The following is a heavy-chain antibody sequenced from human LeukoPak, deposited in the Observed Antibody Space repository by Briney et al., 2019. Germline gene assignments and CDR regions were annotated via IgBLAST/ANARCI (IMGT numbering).Heavy chain of an antibody. V-gene: IGHV3-21*01. CDR1: GFTFSSYS. CDR2: ISSSSSYI. CDR3: ARARRDGIFDY. Sequence: GGSLRLSCAASGFTFSSYSMNWARQAPGKGLEWVSSISSSSSYIYYADSVKGRFTISRDNAKNSLYLQMNSLRAEDTAVYYCARARRDGIFDYWGQGTLVTVSS. J-gene: IGHJ4*02. D-gene: IGHD5-24*01.